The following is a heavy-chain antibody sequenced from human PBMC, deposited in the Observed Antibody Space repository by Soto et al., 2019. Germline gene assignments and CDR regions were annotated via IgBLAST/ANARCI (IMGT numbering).Heavy chain of an antibody. Sequence: QVKLVQSGAEVRKPGASVKVSCKASGYTFTSQGISWLQQAPGQGLEWMGWISTQNGKKQYAQKGQGRVTMTSDTVTTTPYVELRSRRADDTAVYYCARGRGTANLLNPCGQGTLVSVSS. CDR2: ISTQNGKK. V-gene: IGHV1-18*01. J-gene: IGHJ5*02. CDR1: GYTFTSQG. CDR3: ARGRGTANLLNP. D-gene: IGHD1-1*01.